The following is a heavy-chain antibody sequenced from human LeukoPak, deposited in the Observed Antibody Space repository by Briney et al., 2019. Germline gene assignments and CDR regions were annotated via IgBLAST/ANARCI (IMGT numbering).Heavy chain of an antibody. Sequence: GASVKISCKASGYTFTTYAMNWVRQAPGQGLEWMGRINSNTGMPTYAQGFIGRFVFSLDTSVSTAYLQITSLEAEDTATYYCAREMGAYGDPHDLDFWGQGTLVTVSS. CDR3: AREMGAYGDPHDLDF. D-gene: IGHD4-17*01. J-gene: IGHJ4*02. CDR1: GYTFTTYA. V-gene: IGHV7-4-1*02. CDR2: INSNTGMP.